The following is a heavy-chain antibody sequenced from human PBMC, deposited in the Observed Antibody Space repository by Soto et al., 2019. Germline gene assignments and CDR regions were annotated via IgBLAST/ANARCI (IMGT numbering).Heavy chain of an antibody. CDR2: ITGSGGGT. V-gene: IGHV3-23*01. D-gene: IGHD6-19*01. CDR3: EKEMVASTVADFFDY. CDR1: GFTFSNYS. J-gene: IGHJ4*02. Sequence: GRSPTLSCTSSGFTFSNYSMTLVRPAPGKGLEWVSTITGSGGGTYYADSVKGRFTISRDNSKNTLYLQMPNLRADDTAVYYCEKEMVASTVADFFDYCGQGTLVTVSS.